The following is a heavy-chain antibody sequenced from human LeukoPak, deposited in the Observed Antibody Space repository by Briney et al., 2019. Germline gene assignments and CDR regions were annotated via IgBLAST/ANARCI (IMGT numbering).Heavy chain of an antibody. J-gene: IGHJ3*02. D-gene: IGHD3-3*01. Sequence: SVKVSCKTSGGSFAGYAVYWVRQAPGQRLEYMGRIIPMFGKADSSQSFQGRVPISADQSTNTAYMELSSLRSEDTAVYYCARESTRITILIAAFDIWGQGTMVTVSS. CDR3: ARESTRITILIAAFDI. CDR2: IIPMFGKA. V-gene: IGHV1-69*13. CDR1: GGSFAGYA.